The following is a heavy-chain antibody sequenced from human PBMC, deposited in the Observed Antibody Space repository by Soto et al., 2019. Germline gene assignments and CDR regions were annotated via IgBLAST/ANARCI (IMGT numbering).Heavy chain of an antibody. CDR2: TIPAFGTA. CDR1: GAGDTFSNYG. CDR3: WRHDKTALPPLDS. D-gene: IGHD3-9*01. V-gene: IGHV1-69*06. J-gene: IGHJ4*02. Sequence: QVHLVQSGADVKSPGSAVKVSCKVSGAGDTFSNYGLNWMRQAPGQGLEWMGGTIPAFGTANYAQKFQGRVTITADTSTPTAYMELSSLRSDDTAVYYCWRHDKTALPPLDSWGQGTLVPVSS.